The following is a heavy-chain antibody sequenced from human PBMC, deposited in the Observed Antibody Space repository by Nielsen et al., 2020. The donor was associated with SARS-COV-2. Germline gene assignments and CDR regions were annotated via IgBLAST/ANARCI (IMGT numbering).Heavy chain of an antibody. Sequence: GGSLRLSCEVSGFTFTSYSMNWVRQAPGKGLEWVSSITSSSRYIYYADSLKGRFTISRDNAKNSLYLQINSLRAEDTAVYYCVRDSSIVIWSGYPVDWGQGTLVTVSS. D-gene: IGHD3-3*01. CDR1: GFTFTSYS. CDR2: ITSSSRYI. CDR3: VRDSSIVIWSGYPVD. V-gene: IGHV3-21*01. J-gene: IGHJ4*02.